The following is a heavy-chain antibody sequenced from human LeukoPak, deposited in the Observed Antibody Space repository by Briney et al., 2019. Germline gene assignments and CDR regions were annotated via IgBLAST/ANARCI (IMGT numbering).Heavy chain of an antibody. J-gene: IGHJ4*02. CDR2: INPNSGGT. D-gene: IGHD3-10*01. CDR1: GYTFTGYY. CDR3: ARGELWFPGVLDY. Sequence: ASVKDSCKASGYTFTGYYMHWVRQAPGQGLEWMGWINPNSGGTNYAQKFQGRVTMTRDTSISTAYMELSRLRSDDTAVYYCARGELWFPGVLDYWGQGTLVTVSS. V-gene: IGHV1-2*02.